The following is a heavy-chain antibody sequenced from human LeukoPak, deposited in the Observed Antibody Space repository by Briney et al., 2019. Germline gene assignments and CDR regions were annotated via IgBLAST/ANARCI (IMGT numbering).Heavy chain of an antibody. D-gene: IGHD1-14*01. CDR1: GFTFSRYA. CDR2: ISGSSDST. CDR3: AKGSTAAGTPFDS. V-gene: IGHV3-23*01. Sequence: PGGSLRLSCAASGFTFSRYAMSWVRQAPGKGLEWVSGISGSSDSTYYADSVKGRFAISRDNSKNTLYLEMNRLRAEAAAVYICAKGSTAAGTPFDSWGQGTRVTVSS. J-gene: IGHJ4*02.